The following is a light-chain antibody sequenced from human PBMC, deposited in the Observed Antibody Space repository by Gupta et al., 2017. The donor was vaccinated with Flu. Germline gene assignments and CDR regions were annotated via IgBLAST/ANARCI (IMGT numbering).Light chain of an antibody. CDR1: SSDIGAYHY. V-gene: IGLV2-8*01. J-gene: IGLJ1*01. Sequence: QSALTQPPSASGSPGQSVTISCTGTSSDIGAYHYVSYYQQHPGQAPTLIIYEVTDRPSGVPDRFAASKSVNTSSLTVSGLQAEDDADYYCTSYTGSNNYVFGTGTKVTVL. CDR3: TSYTGSNNYV. CDR2: EVT.